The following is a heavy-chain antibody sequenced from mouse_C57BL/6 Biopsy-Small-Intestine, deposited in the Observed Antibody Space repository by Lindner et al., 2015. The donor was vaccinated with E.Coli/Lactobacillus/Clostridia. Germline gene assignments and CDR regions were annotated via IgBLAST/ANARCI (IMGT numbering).Heavy chain of an antibody. CDR3: ARLLPDGRNWFANDY. D-gene: IGHD4-1*01. CDR1: GYTFTSYG. Sequence: SVKVSCKASGYTFTSYGFIWVRQAPGQGLEWMGWISAYNGKTDYAQKFQDRVTMTTDTSTSTAYMELKSLRSDDTAVYYCARLLPDGRNWFANDYWGQGTLVTVSS. V-gene: IGHV1-4*02. CDR2: ISAYNGKT. J-gene: IGHJ4*01.